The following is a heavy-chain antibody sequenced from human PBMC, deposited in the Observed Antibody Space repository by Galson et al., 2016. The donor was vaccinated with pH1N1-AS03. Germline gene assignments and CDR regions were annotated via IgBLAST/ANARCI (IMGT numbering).Heavy chain of an antibody. J-gene: IGHJ4*02. CDR3: ARGPVSYSNYWFPLPDY. V-gene: IGHV3-64*01. D-gene: IGHD6-13*01. Sequence: SLRLSCAASGFTFSSYAMYWVRQAPGKGLEYVSVISGNGVSTYYANSVKGRFTISRDNSKNTLYLQMGSLRAEDMAVYYCARGPVSYSNYWFPLPDYWGQGTLVTVSS. CDR1: GFTFSSYA. CDR2: ISGNGVST.